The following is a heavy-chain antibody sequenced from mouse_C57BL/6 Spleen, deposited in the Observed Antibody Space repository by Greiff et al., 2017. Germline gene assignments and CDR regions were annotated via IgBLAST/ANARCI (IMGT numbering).Heavy chain of an antibody. D-gene: IGHD1-1*01. Sequence: QVQLQQPGAELVKPGASVKMSCKASGYTFTSYWITWVKQRPGQGLEWIGDIYPGSGSTNSTEKFKSKATLTVDTSSSTADMLLSSLTSEDSAVYYCARGYYYYGQGYFDVWGTGTTVTVSS. J-gene: IGHJ1*03. V-gene: IGHV1-55*01. CDR1: GYTFTSYW. CDR3: ARGYYYYGQGYFDV. CDR2: IYPGSGST.